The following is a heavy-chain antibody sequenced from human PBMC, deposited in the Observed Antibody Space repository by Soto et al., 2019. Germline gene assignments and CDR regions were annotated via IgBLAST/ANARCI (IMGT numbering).Heavy chain of an antibody. CDR2: IIPIFPTP. CDR1: GGTFGNSA. Sequence: QDQLVQSGAEVKKPGSSVTVSCKASGGTFGNSAISWVRQAPGQGLEWMGGIIPIFPTPAYAQKFQGRVTITADESTSTAYMELTSRRSEDTAVYYCARDKDRLQFGGNYYCAMDVWGQGTTVTVSS. V-gene: IGHV1-69*12. D-gene: IGHD5-12*01. CDR3: ARDKDRLQFGGNYYCAMDV. J-gene: IGHJ6*02.